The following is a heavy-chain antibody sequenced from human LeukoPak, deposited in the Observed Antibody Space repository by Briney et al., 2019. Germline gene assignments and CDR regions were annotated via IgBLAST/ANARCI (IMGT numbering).Heavy chain of an antibody. V-gene: IGHV4-30-4*01. J-gene: IGHJ4*02. Sequence: SETLSLTCTVSGGSISSGDYYWSWIRQPPGKGLEWIGYIYYSGSNYYNPSLKSRVTLSVDTSKKQFSLKMSSVTAADTAVYYCARDWEMATRFDYWGQGTLVTVSS. D-gene: IGHD5-24*01. CDR1: GGSISSGDYY. CDR3: ARDWEMATRFDY. CDR2: IYYSGSN.